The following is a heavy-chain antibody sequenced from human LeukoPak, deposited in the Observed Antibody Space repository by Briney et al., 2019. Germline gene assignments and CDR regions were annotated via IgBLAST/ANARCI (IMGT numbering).Heavy chain of an antibody. CDR2: ISYDGSNK. V-gene: IGHV3-30*18. Sequence: GGSLRLSCAASGFTFSGYGMHWVRQAPGKGLEWVAVISYDGSNKYYADSVKGRFTISRDNSKNTLYLQMNSLRAEDTAVYYCAKDDLEPLWGQGTLVTVSS. D-gene: IGHD1-1*01. CDR1: GFTFSGYG. J-gene: IGHJ4*02. CDR3: AKDDLEPL.